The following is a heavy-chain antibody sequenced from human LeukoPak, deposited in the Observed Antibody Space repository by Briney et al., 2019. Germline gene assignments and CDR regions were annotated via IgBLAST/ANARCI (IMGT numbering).Heavy chain of an antibody. CDR3: ARDRGGSYSAIDY. Sequence: GGSLRLPCAASGFTFSSYSMNWVRQAPGKGLEWVSFISSSSSTIYYADSVKGRFTISRDNAKNSLYLQMNSLRAEDAAVYYCARDRGGSYSAIDYWGQGTLVTVSS. V-gene: IGHV3-48*04. J-gene: IGHJ4*02. CDR1: GFTFSSYS. D-gene: IGHD1-26*01. CDR2: ISSSSSTI.